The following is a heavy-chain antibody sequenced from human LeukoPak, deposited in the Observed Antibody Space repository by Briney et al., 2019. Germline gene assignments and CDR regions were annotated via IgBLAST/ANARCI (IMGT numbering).Heavy chain of an antibody. D-gene: IGHD6-6*01. Sequence: KPSETLSLTCAVYGGSFSGYYWSWIRQPPGKGLEWIGEVNHSGSTNYNPSLKSRVTMSVDASKNQFSLKLSSVTAADTAVYSCARGIIAARGYSSHYMDVWGKGTTVTVSS. J-gene: IGHJ6*03. V-gene: IGHV4-34*01. CDR3: ARGIIAARGYSSHYMDV. CDR1: GGSFSGYY. CDR2: VNHSGST.